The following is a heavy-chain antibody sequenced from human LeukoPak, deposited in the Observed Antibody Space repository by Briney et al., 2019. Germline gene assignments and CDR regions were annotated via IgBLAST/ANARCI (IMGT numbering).Heavy chain of an antibody. CDR3: ARGPQRELLSGLRFDLDY. J-gene: IGHJ4*02. Sequence: ASVKVSCKASGYTFTSYDINWVRQATGQGLEWMGWMNPNSGNTGYAQKFQGRVTITRNTSISTAYMELSSLRSEDTAVYYCARGPQRELLSGLRFDLDYWGQGTLVTVSS. CDR1: GYTFTSYD. D-gene: IGHD1-26*01. V-gene: IGHV1-8*03. CDR2: MNPNSGNT.